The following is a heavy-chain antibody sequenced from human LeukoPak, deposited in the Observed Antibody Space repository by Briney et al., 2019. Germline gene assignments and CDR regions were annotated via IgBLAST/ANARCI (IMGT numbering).Heavy chain of an antibody. J-gene: IGHJ4*02. Sequence: GGSLRLSCAASGFTFSSYEMNWVRQAPGKGLEWVSYISTTGSSIYYADSEKGRFTISRDNVKNLLYLQMNSLRAEDTAVYYCARVQRGIAVALDYWGQGTLATVSS. V-gene: IGHV3-48*03. CDR1: GFTFSSYE. CDR3: ARVQRGIAVALDY. D-gene: IGHD6-19*01. CDR2: ISTTGSSI.